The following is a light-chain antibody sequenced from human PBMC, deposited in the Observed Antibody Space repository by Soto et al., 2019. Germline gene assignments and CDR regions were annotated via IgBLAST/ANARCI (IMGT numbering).Light chain of an antibody. CDR3: QQYKSYPLS. CDR2: DAS. Sequence: DIQMTQSPSTLSASVGDRITITCRASQSLSSWLAWYQQKPGKAPKLLIFDASSLESGDPSRFSGSGSETEFTLNISSLQPDDSATYYCQQYKSYPLSFGGGTKVEIK. V-gene: IGKV1-5*01. J-gene: IGKJ4*01. CDR1: QSLSSW.